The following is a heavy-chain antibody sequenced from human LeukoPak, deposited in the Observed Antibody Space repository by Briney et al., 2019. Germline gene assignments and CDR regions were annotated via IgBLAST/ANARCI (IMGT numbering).Heavy chain of an antibody. CDR2: ISSSGSTI. D-gene: IGHD3-16*01. CDR3: ARVYEATLDY. V-gene: IGHV3-11*04. Sequence: GGSLRLSCTASGFTFGDYAMSWFRQAPGKGLEWVSYISSSGSTIYYADSVKGRFTISRDNAKNSLYLQMNSLRAEDTAVYYCARVYEATLDYWGQGTLVTVSS. J-gene: IGHJ4*02. CDR1: GFTFGDYA.